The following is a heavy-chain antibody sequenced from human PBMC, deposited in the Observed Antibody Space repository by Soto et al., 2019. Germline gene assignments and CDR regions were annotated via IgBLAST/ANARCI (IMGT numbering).Heavy chain of an antibody. J-gene: IGHJ4*02. Sequence: GGSLRLSCAASGFSFSSYWMHWVRQAPGKGLVWVSHISRDGITTNYAASVKGRFTISRDNAKNTLFLQMNSLRAEDTAVYYCAGDYGLPYYFDHWGQGTLVTVSS. CDR1: GFSFSSYW. CDR2: ISRDGITT. CDR3: AGDYGLPYYFDH. D-gene: IGHD4-17*01. V-gene: IGHV3-74*01.